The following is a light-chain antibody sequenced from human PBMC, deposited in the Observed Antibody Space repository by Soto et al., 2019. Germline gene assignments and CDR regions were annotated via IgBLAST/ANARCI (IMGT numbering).Light chain of an antibody. CDR1: SSDVGDYNY. Sequence: QSALPQPPSASGSTGQSVTISCTGTSSDVGDYNYVSWYQQHPGKVPKLLIYEVTKRPSGVPDRFSGSKSGNTASLTVSGLQAEDEADYYCSSYADSNNLIVGGGTKLTVL. J-gene: IGLJ2*01. V-gene: IGLV2-8*01. CDR2: EVT. CDR3: SSYADSNNLI.